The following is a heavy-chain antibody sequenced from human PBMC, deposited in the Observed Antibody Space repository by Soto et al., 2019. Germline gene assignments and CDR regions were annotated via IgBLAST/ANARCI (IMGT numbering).Heavy chain of an antibody. CDR2: IYYSGST. J-gene: IGHJ3*02. D-gene: IGHD2-15*01. CDR1: GGSISSSSYY. Sequence: PSETLSLTCTVSGGSISSSSYYWGWIRQPPGKGLEWIGSIYYSGSTYYNPSLKSRVTISVDTSKNQFSLKLSSVTAADTAVYYCARLEPYCSGGSCYSDAFDIWGQGTMVTVSS. CDR3: ARLEPYCSGGSCYSDAFDI. V-gene: IGHV4-39*01.